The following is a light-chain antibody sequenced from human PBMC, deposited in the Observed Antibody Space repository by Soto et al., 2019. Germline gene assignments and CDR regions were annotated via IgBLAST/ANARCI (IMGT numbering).Light chain of an antibody. CDR3: QQFGTIPFT. CDR2: GAS. J-gene: IGKJ3*01. Sequence: EIVLTQSPGTLSLSPGERATLSCRASQSVSSTYLGWYQQKPGQAPRLLISGASNRATGIPDRFGGSGSGTDFTLTISRLAPEDFAVYYCQQFGTIPFTFGPGTKVDV. V-gene: IGKV3-20*01. CDR1: QSVSSTY.